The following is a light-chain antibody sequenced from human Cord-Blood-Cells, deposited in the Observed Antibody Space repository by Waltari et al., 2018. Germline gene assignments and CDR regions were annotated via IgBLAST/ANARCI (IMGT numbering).Light chain of an antibody. J-gene: IGLJ2*01. Sequence: QSALTQPPSVSGSPGQSVTISCTGTSRDVGSYNRVAWDQQPPGTAPKLLSYEVSNRPSGVPDRFSGSKSGNTASLTISGLQAEDEADYYCSSYTSSSTVVFGGGTKLTVL. CDR2: EVS. CDR1: SRDVGSYNR. V-gene: IGLV2-18*02. CDR3: SSYTSSSTVV.